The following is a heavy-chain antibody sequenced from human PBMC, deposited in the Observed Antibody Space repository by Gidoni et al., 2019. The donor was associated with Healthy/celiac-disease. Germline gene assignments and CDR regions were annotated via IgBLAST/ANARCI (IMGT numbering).Heavy chain of an antibody. CDR3: AKADGTGVTMIVVVITTFDY. J-gene: IGHJ4*02. V-gene: IGHV3-23*01. D-gene: IGHD3-22*01. CDR2: ISGSGGST. Sequence: EVQLLESGGGLVQPGGSLRLSCAASGFTFSSYAMSWVRQAPGKGLGWVSAISGSGGSTYYADSVKGRFTISRDNSKNTLYLQMISLRAEDTAVYYCAKADGTGVTMIVVVITTFDYWGQGTLVTVSS. CDR1: GFTFSSYA.